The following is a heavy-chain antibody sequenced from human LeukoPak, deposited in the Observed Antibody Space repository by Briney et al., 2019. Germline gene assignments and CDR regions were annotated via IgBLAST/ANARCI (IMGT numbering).Heavy chain of an antibody. J-gene: IGHJ4*02. CDR1: GFTFINSW. D-gene: IGHD2/OR15-2a*01. Sequence: GGSLRLSCAASGFTFINSWMLWVRQAPGRGLEWVGRIKRDIDGGTTDYAAPVKGRFTITRDDSENTLYLQMNSLKTEDTAVYYCTTDLPRSTSCSHDYWGQGTQVTVSS. CDR2: IKRDIDGGTT. V-gene: IGHV3-15*01. CDR3: TTDLPRSTSCSHDY.